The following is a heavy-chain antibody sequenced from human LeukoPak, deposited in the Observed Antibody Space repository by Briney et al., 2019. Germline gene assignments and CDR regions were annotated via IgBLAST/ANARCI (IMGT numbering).Heavy chain of an antibody. CDR2: INHSGST. J-gene: IGHJ5*02. V-gene: IGHV4-34*01. CDR3: ARGGVRGVIIGWFDP. Sequence: SETLSLTCAVYGGSFSGYYWSWIRQPPGKGLEWIGEINHSGSTNYNPSLKSRVTISVDTSKNQFSLKLSSVTAADTAVYYCARGGVRGVIIGWFDPWGQGTMVTVSS. D-gene: IGHD3-10*01. CDR1: GGSFSGYY.